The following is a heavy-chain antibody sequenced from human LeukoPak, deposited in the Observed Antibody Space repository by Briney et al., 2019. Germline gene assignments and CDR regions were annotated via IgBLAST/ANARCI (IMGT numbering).Heavy chain of an antibody. D-gene: IGHD1-14*01. CDR2: IKQDGSEK. CDR1: GFSFSTYW. Sequence: GRSLRLSCAASGFSFSTYWMSWVRQAPGKGLEWVANIKQDGSEKYYVDSVKGRFTISRDNAKNSLYLQMNSLRAEDTAVYYCARVRGIQAGLDIWGQGTMVTVSS. CDR3: ARVRGIQAGLDI. V-gene: IGHV3-7*01. J-gene: IGHJ3*02.